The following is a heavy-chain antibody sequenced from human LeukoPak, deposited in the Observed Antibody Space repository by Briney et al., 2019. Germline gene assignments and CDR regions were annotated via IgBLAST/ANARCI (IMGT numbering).Heavy chain of an antibody. CDR1: GGSFSSHY. V-gene: IGHV4-4*07. D-gene: IGHD6-19*01. J-gene: IGHJ4*02. Sequence: PSETLSLTCTVSGGSFSSHYWSWIRQPAGKGLEWIGHIFASGGTKYNPSLQSRVTMSVDTSKNQFSLKLSSVTAADTAVYYCARTYSSVSTTYYFDYWGQGTLVTVSS. CDR2: IFASGGT. CDR3: ARTYSSVSTTYYFDY.